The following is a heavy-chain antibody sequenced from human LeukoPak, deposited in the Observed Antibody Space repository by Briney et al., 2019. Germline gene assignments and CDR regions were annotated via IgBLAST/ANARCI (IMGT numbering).Heavy chain of an antibody. CDR3: ARHWAQYDFWSGYYGLNWFDP. J-gene: IGHJ5*02. CDR1: GGSISSYY. Sequence: SETLSLTCTVSGGSISSYYWGWIRQPPGKGLEWIGSIYYSGSTYYNPSLKSRVTISVDTSKNQFSLKLSSVTAADTAVYYCARHWAQYDFWSGYYGLNWFDPWGQGTLVTVSS. V-gene: IGHV4-39*01. CDR2: IYYSGST. D-gene: IGHD3-3*01.